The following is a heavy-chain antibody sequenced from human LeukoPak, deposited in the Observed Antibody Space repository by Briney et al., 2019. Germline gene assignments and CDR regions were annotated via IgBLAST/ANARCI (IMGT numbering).Heavy chain of an antibody. CDR1: GFTFSSYA. D-gene: IGHD5-24*01. CDR2: IGAGGTFT. V-gene: IGHV3-23*01. J-gene: IGHJ4*02. CDR3: LKGGWATIGPPKD. Sequence: GGSLRLSCTASGFTFSSYAMNWVRQAPGKGLEWVSGIGAGGTFTYYADSVKGRFTISRDNSKNTVYLHMNNLRPDDSAVYHCLKGGWATIGPPKDWGQGTLVSVSS.